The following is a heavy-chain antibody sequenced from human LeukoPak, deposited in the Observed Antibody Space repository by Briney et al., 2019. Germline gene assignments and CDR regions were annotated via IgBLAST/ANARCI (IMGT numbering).Heavy chain of an antibody. CDR1: GGSISSYY. Sequence: AETLSLTCTVSGGSISSYYGSWIRQPAGKGLEWMGPIYTSGSTNYNPSLKSRVTMSVDTSKNQFSLKLSSVTAADTAVYYCARMSYDFWSGYPLAFDIWGQGTMVTVSS. CDR3: ARMSYDFWSGYPLAFDI. CDR2: IYTSGST. V-gene: IGHV4-4*07. J-gene: IGHJ3*02. D-gene: IGHD3-3*01.